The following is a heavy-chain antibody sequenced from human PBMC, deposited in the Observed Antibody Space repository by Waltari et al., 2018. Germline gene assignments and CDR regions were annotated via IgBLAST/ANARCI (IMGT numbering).Heavy chain of an antibody. CDR1: GFTFSTSS. V-gene: IGHV3-21*01. CDR2: ISSSSSSI. J-gene: IGHJ4*02. CDR3: ARGRIYHDSSASGYYFDY. D-gene: IGHD3-22*01. Sequence: EVQLVDSGGGLVKPGGSLRLSCAASGFTFSTSSMNWFRQVPGKGLEWVSSISSSSSSIYYADSVKGRFTISRDNAKNSLDLQMNSLRVEDTAVYYCARGRIYHDSSASGYYFDYWGQGTLVAVSS.